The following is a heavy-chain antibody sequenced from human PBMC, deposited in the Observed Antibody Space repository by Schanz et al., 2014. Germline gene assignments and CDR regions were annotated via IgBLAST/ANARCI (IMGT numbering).Heavy chain of an antibody. V-gene: IGHV3-66*01. Sequence: EGQLAESGGGLVQPGGSLRLSCAVSGFTVSSNHMSWVRQAPGKGLEWVSALSGSGGSTYYADSVKGRFTISRDNSKNTLHLQVTSLRAEDTAVYYCARDLEGYDGGGGGFDPWGQGTLVTVSS. CDR3: ARDLEGYDGGGGGFDP. D-gene: IGHD2-21*01. CDR1: GFTVSSNH. J-gene: IGHJ5*02. CDR2: SGSGGST.